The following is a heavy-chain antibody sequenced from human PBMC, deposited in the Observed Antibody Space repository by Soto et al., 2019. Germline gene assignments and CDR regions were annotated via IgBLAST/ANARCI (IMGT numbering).Heavy chain of an antibody. CDR3: AKDPVVGQLPPHYYGMDV. J-gene: IGHJ6*02. Sequence: PGGFLRLSCAASGFTFSSYAMSWVRQSPGKGLEWVSAISGSGGSTYYADSVKGRFTISRDNSKNTLYLQMNSLRAEDTAVYYCAKDPVVGQLPPHYYGMDVWGQGTTVTVSS. CDR2: ISGSGGST. CDR1: GFTFSSYA. D-gene: IGHD2-2*01. V-gene: IGHV3-23*01.